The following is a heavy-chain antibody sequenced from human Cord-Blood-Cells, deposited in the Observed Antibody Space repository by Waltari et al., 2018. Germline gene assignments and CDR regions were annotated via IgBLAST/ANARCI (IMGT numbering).Heavy chain of an antibody. CDR3: ASMEFDC. Sequence: QVQLVQSGAEVKKPGASVKVSCKASGYTFTGYYMHWVRQAPGQGLEWMGWINPKSGGTNWAQKFQGRVTMTSGTSIRTAYIGLSMLRSDDTAVYYCASMEFDCWGQGTLVTVSS. CDR1: GYTFTGYY. J-gene: IGHJ4*02. D-gene: IGHD1-1*01. CDR2: INPKSGGT. V-gene: IGHV1-2*02.